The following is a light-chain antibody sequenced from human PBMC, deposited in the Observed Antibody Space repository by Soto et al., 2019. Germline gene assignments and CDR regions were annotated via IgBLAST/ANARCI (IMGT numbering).Light chain of an antibody. V-gene: IGLV2-8*01. J-gene: IGLJ1*01. CDR3: NSYVAGSNV. CDR2: EVS. Sequence: QSALTQPPSASGSPGQSVTISCTGTSSDVGKYDYVSWFQHHPGKAPKLIIYEVSKRPSGVPDRFSGSKSGSTASLTVSGLQTEDEADYYCNSYVAGSNVFGTGTKVT. CDR1: SSDVGKYDY.